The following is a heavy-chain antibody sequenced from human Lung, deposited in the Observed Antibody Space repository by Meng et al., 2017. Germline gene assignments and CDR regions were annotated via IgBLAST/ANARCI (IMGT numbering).Heavy chain of an antibody. CDR3: SGGDTPLSSD. D-gene: IGHD3-16*01. J-gene: IGHJ4*02. CDR2: INPNSGGT. V-gene: IGHV1-2*06. Sequence: ASVKVSCKTSGYTFTAYYLHWVRQAPGQGLEWMGRINPNSGGTDFAQKFQGRITMTRDTSINTAYMELSSLTSDDTAVYFCSGGDTPLSSDWGQGTLVTVSS. CDR1: GYTFTAYY.